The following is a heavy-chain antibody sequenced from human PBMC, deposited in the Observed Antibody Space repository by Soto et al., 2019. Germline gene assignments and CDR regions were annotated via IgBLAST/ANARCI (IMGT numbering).Heavy chain of an antibody. J-gene: IGHJ5*02. V-gene: IGHV3-30-3*01. D-gene: IGHD4-17*01. CDR2: ISYDGSNK. CDR1: GFTFSSYA. Sequence: GGSLRLSCAASGFTFSSYAMHWVRQAPGKGLEWVTFISYDGSNKYYADSVKGRFTISRDNSKNTLYLQMNSLRPEDTAVYYCAREATVATPSWFDPWGQGTLVTVSS. CDR3: AREATVATPSWFDP.